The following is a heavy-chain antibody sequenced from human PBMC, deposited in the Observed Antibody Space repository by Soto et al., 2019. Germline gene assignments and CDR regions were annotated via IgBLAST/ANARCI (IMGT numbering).Heavy chain of an antibody. V-gene: IGHV3-7*05. CDR2: IKQDGSEK. D-gene: IGHD4-17*01. Sequence: EVQLVESGGGLVQPGGSLRLSCAASGFTFSSYWMSWVRQAPGKGLEWVANIKQDGSEKYYVDSVKGRFTISRDNAKNSLYLQMNSLRAEDTAVYYCARDFNGDYTPWYFDLWGRGTLVTVSS. CDR1: GFTFSSYW. CDR3: ARDFNGDYTPWYFDL. J-gene: IGHJ2*01.